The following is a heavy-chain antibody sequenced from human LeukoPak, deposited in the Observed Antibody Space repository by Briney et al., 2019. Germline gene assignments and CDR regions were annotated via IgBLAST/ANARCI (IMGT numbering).Heavy chain of an antibody. J-gene: IGHJ4*02. D-gene: IGHD3-22*01. CDR2: IYYSGST. CDR1: GGSISSYY. Sequence: PSETLSLTCTVSGGSISSYYWSWIRQPPGKGLEWIGYIYYSGSTNYNPSLKSRVTISVDTSKNQFSLKLSSVTAADTAVYYCANYYYDSSGDYWGQGTLVTVSS. V-gene: IGHV4-59*08. CDR3: ANYYYDSSGDY.